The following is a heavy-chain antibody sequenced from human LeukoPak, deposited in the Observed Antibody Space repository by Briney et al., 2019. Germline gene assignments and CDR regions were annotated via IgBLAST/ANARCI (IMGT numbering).Heavy chain of an antibody. J-gene: IGHJ4*02. V-gene: IGHV3-21*01. Sequence: AGGSLRLSCAASGFTFSSYSMDWVRQAPGKGLEWVSSISSSSSYIYYADSVKGRFTISRDNAKNSLYLQMNSLRAEDTAVYYCARGGTAMALDWGQGTLVTVSS. CDR3: ARGGTAMALD. CDR1: GFTFSSYS. CDR2: ISSSSSYI. D-gene: IGHD5-18*01.